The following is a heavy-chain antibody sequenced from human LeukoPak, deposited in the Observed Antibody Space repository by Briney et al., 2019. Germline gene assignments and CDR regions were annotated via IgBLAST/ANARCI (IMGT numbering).Heavy chain of an antibody. V-gene: IGHV3-30*01. Sequence: PGRSLRLSCAASGFTFSSYAMRWVRQAPGKGLEWVAVISYDGSNKYYADSVKGRFTISRDNSKNTLYLQMNSLRAEDTAVYYCARVGVRGVIIAPYYYYYMDVWGKGTTVTVSS. CDR3: ARVGVRGVIIAPYYYYYMDV. D-gene: IGHD3-10*01. J-gene: IGHJ6*03. CDR1: GFTFSSYA. CDR2: ISYDGSNK.